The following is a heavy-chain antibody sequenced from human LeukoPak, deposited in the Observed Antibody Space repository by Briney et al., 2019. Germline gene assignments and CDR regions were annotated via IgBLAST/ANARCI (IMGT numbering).Heavy chain of an antibody. CDR1: GFTFSSYW. Sequence: GGSLRLSCAASGFTFSSYWMHWVRQAPGKGLVWVSRINTDGSSTSYADSVKSRFTISRDNAKNTLYLQMNSLRAEDTAVYYCARDGIAVAPPGAYYYYYYMDVWGKGTTVTVSS. J-gene: IGHJ6*03. V-gene: IGHV3-74*01. D-gene: IGHD6-19*01. CDR3: ARDGIAVAPPGAYYYYYYMDV. CDR2: INTDGSST.